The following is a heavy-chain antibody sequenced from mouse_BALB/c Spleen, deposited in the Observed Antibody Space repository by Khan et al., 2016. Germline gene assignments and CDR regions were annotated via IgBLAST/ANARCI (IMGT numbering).Heavy chain of an antibody. V-gene: IGHV1S135*01. D-gene: IGHD1-1*01. J-gene: IGHJ4*01. Sequence: VQLQQSGPELMKPGASVKISCKASGYSFTSYYMHWVKQSHGKSLEWIGYIDPFNGGTSYNQKFKGKATLTVDKSSSTAYMHLSSLTSEDSVVYYWASSTQSFYAMDYWCKGTSVTVSS. CDR1: GYSFTSYY. CDR3: ASSTQSFYAMDY. CDR2: IDPFNGGT.